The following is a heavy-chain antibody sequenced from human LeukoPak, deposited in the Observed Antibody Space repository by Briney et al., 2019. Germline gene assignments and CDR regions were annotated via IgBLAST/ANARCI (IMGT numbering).Heavy chain of an antibody. CDR3: ARAGRIRYFDWSYYYYYYMDV. D-gene: IGHD3-9*01. CDR1: GYTFTSYD. CDR2: MNPNSGNT. V-gene: IGHV1-8*03. J-gene: IGHJ6*03. Sequence: GASVKVSCTASGYTFTSYDINWVRQATGQGLEWMGWMNPNSGNTGYAQKFQGRVTITRDTSISTAYMELSRLRSDDTAVYYCARAGRIRYFDWSYYYYYYMDVWGKGTTVTVSS.